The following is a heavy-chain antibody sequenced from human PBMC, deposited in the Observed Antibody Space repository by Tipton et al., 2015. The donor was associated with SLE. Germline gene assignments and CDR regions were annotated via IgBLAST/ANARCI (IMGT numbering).Heavy chain of an antibody. V-gene: IGHV3-23*03. D-gene: IGHD1-14*01. CDR3: ARSLTSSYYYGMDV. CDR2: IHAGGTT. CDR1: GFSFSSYA. J-gene: IGHJ6*02. Sequence: SLRLSCAASGFSFSSYAMIWVRQAPGEGLEWVSVIHAGGTTHYADSVKGRFTISRDNSKNTLYLQMNSLRAEDTAVYYCARSLTSSYYYGMDVWGQGTTVTVSS.